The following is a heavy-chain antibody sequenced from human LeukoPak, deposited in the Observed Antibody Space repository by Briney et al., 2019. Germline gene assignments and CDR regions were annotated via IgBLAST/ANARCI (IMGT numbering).Heavy chain of an antibody. Sequence: PSETLSLTCTVSGGSVSNSNYYCGWVRLPPGKGLEWIGSIYYSGSTYYNPSPKSRVTISVDTSKNQFSLKLSSVTAADTAVYYCARQRGYCSGGSCYGMFDYWGQGTLVTVSS. J-gene: IGHJ4*02. D-gene: IGHD2-15*01. V-gene: IGHV4-39*01. CDR1: GGSVSNSNYY. CDR3: ARQRGYCSGGSCYGMFDY. CDR2: IYYSGST.